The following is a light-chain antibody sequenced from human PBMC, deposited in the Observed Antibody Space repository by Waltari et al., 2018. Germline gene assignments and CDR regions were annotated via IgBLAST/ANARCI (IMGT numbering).Light chain of an antibody. Sequence: QSALTQPASVSGSPGQSITLPCTGTNSAVGSYNLVSWYQQPPGKAPKLIIYEGYKRPSGVSNRFSGSKSGNTASLTISGLQAEDEADYYCCSYAGSSIFDVFGSGTTVTVL. CDR1: NSAVGSYNL. V-gene: IGLV2-23*03. CDR3: CSYAGSSIFDV. CDR2: EGY. J-gene: IGLJ1*01.